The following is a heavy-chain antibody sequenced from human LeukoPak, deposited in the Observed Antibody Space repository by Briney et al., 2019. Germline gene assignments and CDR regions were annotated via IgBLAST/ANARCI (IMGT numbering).Heavy chain of an antibody. CDR1: GYTFTSYD. J-gene: IGHJ4*02. D-gene: IGHD3-16*02. V-gene: IGHV1-8*01. CDR2: MNPNSGNT. CDR3: ARALRMITFGGVIVYYFDY. Sequence: ASVKVSCKASGYTFTSYDINWVRQATGQGLEWMGWMNPNSGNTGYAQKFQGRVTMTRNTSISTAYMELSSLRSEDTAVYYCARALRMITFGGVIVYYFDYWGQGTLVTVSS.